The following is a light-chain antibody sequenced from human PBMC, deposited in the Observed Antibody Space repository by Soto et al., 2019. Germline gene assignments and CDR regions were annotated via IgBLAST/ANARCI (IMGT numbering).Light chain of an antibody. CDR1: QDISNY. CDR2: AAS. CDR3: QQLNSYPLT. V-gene: IGKV1-9*01. J-gene: IGKJ3*01. Sequence: DIQLTQSPSFLSASVGDRVTITCRASQDISNYLVWYQQKPGKAPKPLIYAASTLQSGVPSRFSGSGSGTEFTLTISSLQPEDFATYYCQQLNSYPLTFGPGT.